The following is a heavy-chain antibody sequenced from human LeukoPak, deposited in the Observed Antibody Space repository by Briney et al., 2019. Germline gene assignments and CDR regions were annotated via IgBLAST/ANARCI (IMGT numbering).Heavy chain of an antibody. Sequence: GGSLRLSCAASGFTFSSYSMNWVRQAPGRGLEWVSSISSGSTYIYYADSVKGRFTISRDNTKNSLYLQMNSLRAEDTAVYYCTREGVDVFDIWGQGTMVTVSS. J-gene: IGHJ3*02. CDR3: TREGVDVFDI. V-gene: IGHV3-21*01. CDR2: ISSGSTYI. D-gene: IGHD3-10*01. CDR1: GFTFSSYS.